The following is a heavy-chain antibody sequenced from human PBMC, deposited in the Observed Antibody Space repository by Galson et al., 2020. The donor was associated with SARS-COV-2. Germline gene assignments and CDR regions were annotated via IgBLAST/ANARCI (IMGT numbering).Heavy chain of an antibody. D-gene: IGHD3-16*01. V-gene: IGHV1-18*01. Sequence: ASVKVSCKASGYPFTTYGISWVRQAPGQGLELMGWIAPYNSYTDFAQNLQGRVTLTTETSTTTAYMELTSLRSDDTAVYYCARDGGFTGFDYWGQGTLVTVSS. J-gene: IGHJ4*02. CDR2: IAPYNSYT. CDR3: ARDGGFTGFDY. CDR1: GYPFTTYG.